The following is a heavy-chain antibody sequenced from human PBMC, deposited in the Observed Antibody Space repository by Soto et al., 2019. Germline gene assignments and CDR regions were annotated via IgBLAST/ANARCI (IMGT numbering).Heavy chain of an antibody. CDR1: GFIFRSCG. CDR3: AKERDLYSSSWYVSGPDY. J-gene: IGHJ4*02. CDR2: ISYDGSNK. Sequence: QVQLVESGGGVVHPGRSLRRSCAASGFIFRSCGMPWVRLATGKGLEGVAVISYDGSNKYYADSVKGRITISRDNSKNTLYLQMNSLRAEDTAVYYCAKERDLYSSSWYVSGPDYWGQGTLVTVSS. V-gene: IGHV3-30*18. D-gene: IGHD6-13*01.